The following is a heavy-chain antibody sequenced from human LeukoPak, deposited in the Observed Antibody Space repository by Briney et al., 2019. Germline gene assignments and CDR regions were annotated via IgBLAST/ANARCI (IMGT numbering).Heavy chain of an antibody. CDR2: ISAYNGNT. CDR1: SYTFTSYG. CDR3: ARDYCSSTSCYVAFDP. J-gene: IGHJ5*02. Sequence: GASVKVSCKASSYTFTSYGISWVRQAPGQGLEWMGWISAYNGNTNYAQKLQGRVTMTTDTSTSTAYMELRSLRSDDTAVYYCARDYCSSTSCYVAFDPWGQGTLVTVSS. D-gene: IGHD2-2*01. V-gene: IGHV1-18*01.